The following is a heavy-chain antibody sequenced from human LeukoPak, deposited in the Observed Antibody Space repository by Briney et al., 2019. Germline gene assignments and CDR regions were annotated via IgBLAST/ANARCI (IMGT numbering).Heavy chain of an antibody. D-gene: IGHD2-21*01. CDR3: ARQGRGTSTYNWYFDL. CDR2: IYSSGST. Sequence: SETLSLTCTVSGGSMSSYYWTWIRQPAGKGLEWIGRIYSSGSTIYSPALESRLTMSVDKIKGQIYLKLNSVTAADTAVYYCARQGRGTSTYNWYFDLWGRGTLITVSS. V-gene: IGHV4-4*07. J-gene: IGHJ2*01. CDR1: GGSMSSYY.